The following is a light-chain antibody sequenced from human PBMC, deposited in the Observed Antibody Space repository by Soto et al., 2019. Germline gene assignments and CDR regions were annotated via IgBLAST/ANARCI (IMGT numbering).Light chain of an antibody. J-gene: IGLJ2*01. CDR3: LSADSSGTYPEV. Sequence: SSELTQPPSVSVSLGQMARITCSGEALPKKYAYWYQQKPGQFPVLVIYKDSERPSGIPERFSGSSSGTIVTLTISGVQAEDEADYYCLSADSSGTYPEVFGGGTKLTVL. CDR2: KDS. V-gene: IGLV3-16*01. CDR1: ALPKKY.